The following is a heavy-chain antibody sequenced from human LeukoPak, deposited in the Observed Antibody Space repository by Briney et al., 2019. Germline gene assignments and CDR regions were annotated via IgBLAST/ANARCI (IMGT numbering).Heavy chain of an antibody. CDR3: ARRKDDYNADAFGI. J-gene: IGHJ3*02. V-gene: IGHV4-59*01. D-gene: IGHD5-24*01. CDR1: GASLRSYY. CDR2: IYYTGST. Sequence: SETLSLTCTVSGASLRSYYWTWMRQPPGKGLEWIGYIYYTGSTQYNPSLKSRVAISVDTSKSQFSLKLSSVTAADTAVYYCARRKDDYNADAFGIWGQGTMVIVSS.